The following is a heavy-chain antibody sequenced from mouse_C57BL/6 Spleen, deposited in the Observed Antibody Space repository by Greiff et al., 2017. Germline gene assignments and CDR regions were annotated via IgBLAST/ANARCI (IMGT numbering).Heavy chain of an antibody. CDR2: IDPETGGT. CDR1: GYTFTDYE. J-gene: IGHJ2*01. D-gene: IGHD2-3*01. V-gene: IGHV1-15*01. CDR3: TLGDGYYHFDY. Sequence: VQLQQSGAELVRPGASVTLSCKASGYTFTDYEMHWVKQTPVHGLEWIGAIDPETGGTAYNQKFKGKAILTADKSSSTAYMELRSLTSEDSAVYYCTLGDGYYHFDYWGQGTTLTVSS.